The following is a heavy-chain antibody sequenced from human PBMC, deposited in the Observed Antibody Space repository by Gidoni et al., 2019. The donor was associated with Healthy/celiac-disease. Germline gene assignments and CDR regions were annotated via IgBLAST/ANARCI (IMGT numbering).Heavy chain of an antibody. J-gene: IGHJ4*02. V-gene: IGHV4-59*01. Sequence: QVQLQESGPALVTPSETLSLTCTVSGGSISSYYWSWIQQPPGKGLEWIGYIYYSGSTNYNPSLKSRVTISVDTSKNQCSLKLSSVTAADTAVYYCARSRSGSYRNWGQGTLVAVSS. CDR1: GGSISSYY. CDR2: IYYSGST. CDR3: ARSRSGSYRN. D-gene: IGHD1-26*01.